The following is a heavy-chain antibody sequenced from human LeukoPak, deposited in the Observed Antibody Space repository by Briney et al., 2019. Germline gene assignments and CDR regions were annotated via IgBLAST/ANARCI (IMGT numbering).Heavy chain of an antibody. CDR3: ARASGSYPYYYYGMDV. Sequence: SETLSLTCTVSGGSINSYYWSWIRQPPGKGLEWIGYIYYSGSTNYNPSLKSRVTISVDTSKNQFSLKLSSVTAADTAVYYCARASGSYPYYYYGMDVWGQGTTVTVSS. CDR2: IYYSGST. V-gene: IGHV4-59*01. J-gene: IGHJ6*02. CDR1: GGSINSYY. D-gene: IGHD1-26*01.